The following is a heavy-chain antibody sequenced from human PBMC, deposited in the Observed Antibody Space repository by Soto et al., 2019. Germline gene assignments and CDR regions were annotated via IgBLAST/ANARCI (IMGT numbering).Heavy chain of an antibody. V-gene: IGHV3-30*18. CDR2: ISHDGTNK. CDR3: AKGRSYYYYYGVDV. CDR1: GFTFSAYG. J-gene: IGHJ6*02. Sequence: GGSLRLSCEVSGFTFSAYGMHWVRQAPGKGLEWVAAISHDGTNKNYGDSVKGRFTISRDNSKKTLYLQMNSLRAEDTALYYCAKGRSYYYYYGVDVWGQGTKVTVSS.